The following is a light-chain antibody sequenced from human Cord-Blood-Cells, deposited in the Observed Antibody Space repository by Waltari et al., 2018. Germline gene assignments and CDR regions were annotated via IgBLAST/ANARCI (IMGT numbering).Light chain of an antibody. V-gene: IGKV1-39*01. Sequence: DIQMTHSPSSLSASVGDRVTITCRASQSISSYLNWYQQKPGKAPKLLIYAASSLQSGVPSRFSGSGSETDFTLTISSLQPEDFATYYCQQSYSTPWTFGQGTKVEIK. J-gene: IGKJ1*01. CDR3: QQSYSTPWT. CDR1: QSISSY. CDR2: AAS.